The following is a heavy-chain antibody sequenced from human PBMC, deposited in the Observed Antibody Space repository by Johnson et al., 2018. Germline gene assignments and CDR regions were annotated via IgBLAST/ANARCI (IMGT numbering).Heavy chain of an antibody. V-gene: IGHV3-9*01. Sequence: EVQLVESGGGLVQPGRSLRLSCAASGFTFDDYAMHWVRQAPGKGLEWVSGISWNSGSIGDADSVEGRFTISRDNAKNSLYLQMNSLRPEDTALYYCAKAPVGWLGEGAEYFQHWGQGTLVTVSS. CDR1: GFTFDDYA. CDR2: ISWNSGSI. J-gene: IGHJ1*01. CDR3: AKAPVGWLGEGAEYFQH. D-gene: IGHD3-3*01.